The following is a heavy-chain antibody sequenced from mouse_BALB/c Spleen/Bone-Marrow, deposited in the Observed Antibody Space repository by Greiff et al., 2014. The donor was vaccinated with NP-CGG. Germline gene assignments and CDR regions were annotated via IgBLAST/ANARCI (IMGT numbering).Heavy chain of an antibody. CDR3: ARGGDYHYFDY. V-gene: IGHV1S56*01. J-gene: IGHJ2*01. CDR2: ISPGDGNT. CDR1: GYTFTTYD. Sequence: VQLQESGPELVKPGALVKISCKASGYTFTTYDINRVKQRPGQGLEWIGWISPGDGNTNYNEKFKGKATLTADKSSSTAYMQLSSLTSEYSAVYFCARGGDYHYFDYWGQGTTLTVSS. D-gene: IGHD2-4*01.